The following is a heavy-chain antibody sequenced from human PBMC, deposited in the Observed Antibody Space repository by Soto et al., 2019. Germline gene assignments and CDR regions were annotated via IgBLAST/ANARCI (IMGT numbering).Heavy chain of an antibody. Sequence: PSETLSLTCTVSGGSISSSSYYWGWIRQPPGKGLEWIGSIYYSGSTYYNPSLKSRVTISVDTSKNQFSLKLSSVTAADTAVYYCARTYSSRWYTYYFDYWGQGTLVTVSS. D-gene: IGHD6-19*01. CDR1: GGSISSSSYY. CDR2: IYYSGST. J-gene: IGHJ4*02. V-gene: IGHV4-39*01. CDR3: ARTYSSRWYTYYFDY.